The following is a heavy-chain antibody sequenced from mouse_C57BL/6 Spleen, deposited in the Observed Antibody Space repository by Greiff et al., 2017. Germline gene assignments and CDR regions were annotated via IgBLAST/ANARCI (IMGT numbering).Heavy chain of an antibody. Sequence: LVESGPELVKPGASVKISCKASGYAFSSSWMNWVKQRPGKGLEWIGRIYPGDGDTNYNGKFKGKATLTADTSSSTAYMQLSSLTSEDSAVSFCARDSSGYDYFDYWGQGTTLTVSS. V-gene: IGHV1-82*01. CDR3: ARDSSGYDYFDY. CDR1: GYAFSSSW. D-gene: IGHD3-2*02. CDR2: IYPGDGDT. J-gene: IGHJ2*01.